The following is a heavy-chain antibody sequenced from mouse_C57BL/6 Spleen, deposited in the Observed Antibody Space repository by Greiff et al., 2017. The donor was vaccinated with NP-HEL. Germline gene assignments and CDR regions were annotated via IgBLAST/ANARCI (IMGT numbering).Heavy chain of an antibody. CDR3: ARAYDYDYFDY. Sequence: EVHLVESGGGLVKPGGSLKLSCAASGFTFSSYTMSWVRQTPEKRLEWVATISGGGGNTYYPDSVKGRFTISRDNAKNTLYLQMSSLRSEDTALYYCARAYDYDYFDYWGQGTTLTVSS. D-gene: IGHD2-4*01. CDR2: ISGGGGNT. J-gene: IGHJ2*01. CDR1: GFTFSSYT. V-gene: IGHV5-9*01.